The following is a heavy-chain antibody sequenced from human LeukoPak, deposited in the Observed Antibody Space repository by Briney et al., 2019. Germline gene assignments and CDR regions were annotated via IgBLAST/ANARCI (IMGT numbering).Heavy chain of an antibody. Sequence: SETLSLICTVSGGSISGYYWSWIRQPPGKGLEWIGFIHYAGGTNYNPSLNSRVTISLDTSKNQFSLKLTSVTAADTAVYYCARCTTIDAFGIWGQGTVVTVSS. V-gene: IGHV4-59*01. CDR3: ARCTTIDAFGI. CDR2: IHYAGGT. J-gene: IGHJ3*02. CDR1: GGSISGYY. D-gene: IGHD3-9*01.